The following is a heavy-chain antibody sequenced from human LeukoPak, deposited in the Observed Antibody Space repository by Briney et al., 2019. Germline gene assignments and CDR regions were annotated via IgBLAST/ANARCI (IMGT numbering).Heavy chain of an antibody. CDR1: GGSFSGYY. CDR2: INHSGST. CDR3: ARRAYMVRGVKFDY. Sequence: PSETLSLTCAVYGGSFSGYYWSWIRQPPGKGLEWVGEINHSGSTNYNPSLKSRVTISVDTSKKQFSLKLSSVTAADTAVYYCARRAYMVRGVKFDYWGQGTLVTVSS. D-gene: IGHD3-10*01. V-gene: IGHV4-34*01. J-gene: IGHJ4*02.